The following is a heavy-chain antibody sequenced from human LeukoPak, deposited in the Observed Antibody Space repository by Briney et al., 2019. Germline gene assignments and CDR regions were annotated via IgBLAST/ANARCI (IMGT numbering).Heavy chain of an antibody. V-gene: IGHV4-39*07. CDR2: IYYSGST. Sequence: PSETLSLTCTVSGGSISSYYWGWIRQPPGKGLEWIGSIYYSGSTYYNPSLKSRVTISVDTSKNQFSLKLSSVTAADTAVYYCARIQAYYDILTGYYLLNWFDPWGQGTLVTVSS. CDR3: ARIQAYYDILTGYYLLNWFDP. J-gene: IGHJ5*02. CDR1: GGSISSYY. D-gene: IGHD3-9*01.